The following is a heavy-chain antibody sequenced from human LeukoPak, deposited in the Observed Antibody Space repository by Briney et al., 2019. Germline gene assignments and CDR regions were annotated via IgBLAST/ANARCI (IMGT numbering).Heavy chain of an antibody. V-gene: IGHV1-2*02. D-gene: IGHD2-2*01. Sequence: ASVKVSCKASGYTFTSYDINWVRQATGQGLEWMGWINPNSGGTNYAQKFQGRVTMTRDTSISTAYMELSRLRSDDTAVYYCARGADIVVVPAAIWGDNWFDPWGQGTLVTVSS. CDR3: ARGADIVVVPAAIWGDNWFDP. CDR2: INPNSGGT. J-gene: IGHJ5*02. CDR1: GYTFTSYD.